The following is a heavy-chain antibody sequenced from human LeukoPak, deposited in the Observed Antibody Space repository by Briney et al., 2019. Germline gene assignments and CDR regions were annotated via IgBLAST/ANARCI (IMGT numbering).Heavy chain of an antibody. CDR2: ISGDGGST. V-gene: IGHV3-43*02. Sequence: GGSLRLSCAASGFTFDDYAMHWVRQAPGKGLEWVSLISGDGGSTYYADSVKGRFAISRDNSKNSLYLQMNSLRTEDTALYYCAKDIRAGSRDGYTLFDYWGQGTLVTVSS. D-gene: IGHD5-24*01. CDR1: GFTFDDYA. J-gene: IGHJ4*02. CDR3: AKDIRAGSRDGYTLFDY.